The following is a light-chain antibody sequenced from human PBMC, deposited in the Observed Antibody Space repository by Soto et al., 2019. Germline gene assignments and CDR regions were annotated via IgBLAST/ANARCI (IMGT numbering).Light chain of an antibody. Sequence: SVLAQPASVSWPLGQSIVISCTVSSSDIGSYDLVSWYQQYPGKAPKVVIFEGTKRPSGVSNRFSGSKSGNTASLTISGLQTEDEADYYCCSYAGSRTYVFGAGTKVTVL. J-gene: IGLJ1*01. CDR1: SSDIGSYDL. V-gene: IGLV2-23*01. CDR2: EGT. CDR3: CSYAGSRTYV.